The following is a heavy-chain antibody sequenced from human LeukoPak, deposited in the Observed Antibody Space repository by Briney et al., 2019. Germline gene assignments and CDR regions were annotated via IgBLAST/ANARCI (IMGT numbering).Heavy chain of an antibody. D-gene: IGHD6-19*01. V-gene: IGHV4-34*01. CDR2: INHSGST. CDR1: GGSFSGYY. J-gene: IGHJ6*03. Sequence: SETLSLTCAVYGGSFSGYYWSWIRQPPGKGLEWIGEINHSGSTNYNPSLKSRVTISVDTSKNQFSLKLSSVTAADTAMYYCARGSGWNYYYYYMDVWGKGTTVTVSS. CDR3: ARGSGWNYYYYYMDV.